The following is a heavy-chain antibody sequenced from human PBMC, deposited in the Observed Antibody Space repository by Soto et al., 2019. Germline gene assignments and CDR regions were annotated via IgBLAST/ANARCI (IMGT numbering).Heavy chain of an antibody. CDR2: IWYDGSNK. CDR1: GFTFSSYG. D-gene: IGHD2-15*01. Sequence: PGGSLRLSCAASGFTFSSYGMRWVRQAPGKGLEWVAVIWYDGSNKYYADSVKGRFTISRDNSKNTLYLQMNSLRAEDTAVYYCARGRLNVVAASALDVWGKGTTVTVSS. V-gene: IGHV3-33*08. J-gene: IGHJ6*04. CDR3: ARGRLNVVAASALDV.